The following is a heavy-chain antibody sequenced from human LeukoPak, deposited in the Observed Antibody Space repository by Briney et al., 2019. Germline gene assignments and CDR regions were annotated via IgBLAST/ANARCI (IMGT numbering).Heavy chain of an antibody. CDR2: IQSGGST. CDR1: GFTVSSNF. J-gene: IGHJ4*02. Sequence: HPGGSLRLSCAASGFTVSSNFMTWVRQAARKGLDGVAVIQSGGSTYYADSAKGRFTISRDSSKNTLFLQMNSLTAEDTAVYYCARRTATSSQPFDYWGQGTMVTVSS. V-gene: IGHV3-66*04. D-gene: IGHD2-21*02. CDR3: ARRTATSSQPFDY.